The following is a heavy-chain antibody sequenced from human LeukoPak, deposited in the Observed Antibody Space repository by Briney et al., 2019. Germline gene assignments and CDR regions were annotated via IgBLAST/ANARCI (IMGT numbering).Heavy chain of an antibody. CDR3: AKGGIKRFGLVPDWFDP. CDR2: TSGSGGST. J-gene: IGHJ5*02. CDR1: GFTFNNYA. D-gene: IGHD3-9*01. Sequence: GGSLRLSCAASGFTFNNYAMSWVRQAPGKGLEWVSATSGSGGSTYYADSVRGRFTLSRDNSKNTLYLQMSSLRAEDTAIYYCAKGGIKRFGLVPDWFDPWGQGTLVAVSS. V-gene: IGHV3-23*01.